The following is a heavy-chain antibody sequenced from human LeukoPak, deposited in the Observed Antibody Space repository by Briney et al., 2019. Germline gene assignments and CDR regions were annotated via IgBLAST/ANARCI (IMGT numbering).Heavy chain of an antibody. CDR3: ARGYPGDPDY. CDR1: GGSISSSSYY. D-gene: IGHD3-10*01. V-gene: IGHV4-61*05. CDR2: IYYSGST. Sequence: PSETLSLTCTVSGGSISSSSYYWGWIRQPPGKGLEWIGYIYYSGSTNYNPSLKSRVTISVDTSKNQFSPKLSSVTAADTAVYYCARGYPGDPDYWGQGTLVTVSS. J-gene: IGHJ4*02.